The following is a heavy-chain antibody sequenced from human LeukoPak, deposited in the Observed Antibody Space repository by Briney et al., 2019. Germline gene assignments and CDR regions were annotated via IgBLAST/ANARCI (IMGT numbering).Heavy chain of an antibody. D-gene: IGHD3-10*01. Sequence: PSETLSLTCTVSGGSISSSSYYWGWIRQPPGKGLEWIGSIYYSGSTYYNPSLKSRVTISVDTSKNQFSLKLSSVTAADTAVYYCAVLTLWFGELSNHWFDPWGQGTLVTVSS. CDR2: IYYSGST. CDR1: GGSISSSSYY. J-gene: IGHJ5*02. V-gene: IGHV4-39*01. CDR3: AVLTLWFGELSNHWFDP.